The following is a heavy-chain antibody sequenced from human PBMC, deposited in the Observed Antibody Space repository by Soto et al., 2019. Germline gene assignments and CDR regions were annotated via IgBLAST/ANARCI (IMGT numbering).Heavy chain of an antibody. J-gene: IGHJ4*02. V-gene: IGHV4-59*01. D-gene: IGHD3-22*01. Sequence: SETLSLTCTVSGGSISSYYWSWSRQPPWKGLEWIGYIYYSGSTNYNPSLKSRVTISVDTSKNQFSLKLSSVTAADTAVYYCARKEDYYDSSGYKGYFDYWGQGTLVTIS. CDR3: ARKEDYYDSSGYKGYFDY. CDR1: GGSISSYY. CDR2: IYYSGST.